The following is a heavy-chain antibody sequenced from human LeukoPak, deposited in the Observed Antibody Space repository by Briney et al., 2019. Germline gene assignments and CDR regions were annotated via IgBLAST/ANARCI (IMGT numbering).Heavy chain of an antibody. Sequence: GGSLRLSCAASGFTFSSYWMSWVRQAPGKGLEWVANIKQDGSEKYYVDSVKGRFTISRDNAKNSLYLQMNNLRAEDTAVYYCVRDKIRIHWYFDLWGRGTLVTVSS. CDR2: IKQDGSEK. V-gene: IGHV3-7*01. D-gene: IGHD5-18*01. CDR1: GFTFSSYW. J-gene: IGHJ2*01. CDR3: VRDKIRIHWYFDL.